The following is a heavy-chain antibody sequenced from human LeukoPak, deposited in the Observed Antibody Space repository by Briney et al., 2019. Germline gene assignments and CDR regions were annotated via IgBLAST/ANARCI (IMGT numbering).Heavy chain of an antibody. CDR1: GGTFSSYA. CDR2: IIPIFGTA. Sequence: SVKVFCKASGGTFSSYAISWVRQAPGQGLEWMGGIIPIFGTANYAQKFQGRVTITADESTSTAYMELSSLRSEDTAVYYCARGTVRSDNWFDPWGQGTLVTVSS. CDR3: ARGTVRSDNWFDP. J-gene: IGHJ5*02. V-gene: IGHV1-69*13. D-gene: IGHD2-2*01.